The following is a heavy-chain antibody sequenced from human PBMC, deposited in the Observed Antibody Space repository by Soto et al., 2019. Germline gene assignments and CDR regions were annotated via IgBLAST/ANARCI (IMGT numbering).Heavy chain of an antibody. CDR2: HYSGGST. J-gene: IGHJ5*02. Sequence: GGSLRLSCALSGFSVSSNYLSWVRQAPGKGLEWVSVHYSGGSTYYADSVQGRFTISRDKSNNKLYLQMRRVRPEDTAVYFCARPRHPRGTVGATSPLDPWGQGTQGTVSA. CDR3: ARPRHPRGTVGATSPLDP. D-gene: IGHD1-26*01. CDR1: GFSVSSNY. V-gene: IGHV3-53*01.